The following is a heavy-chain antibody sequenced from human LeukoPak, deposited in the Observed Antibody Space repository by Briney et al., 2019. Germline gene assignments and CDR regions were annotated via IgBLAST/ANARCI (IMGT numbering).Heavy chain of an antibody. CDR1: GGSFSGYY. CDR3: ARGRRYYYGSGSYYAGRGYYFDY. D-gene: IGHD3-10*01. CDR2: INHSGST. J-gene: IGHJ4*02. Sequence: SETLSLTCAVYGGSFSGYYRSWIRQPPGKGLEWMGEINHSGSTNYNPSLKSGVTISVDTYKNQSSPKLSSVTVADMAVYYCARGRRYYYGSGSYYAGRGYYFDYWGQGTLVTVSS. V-gene: IGHV4-34*01.